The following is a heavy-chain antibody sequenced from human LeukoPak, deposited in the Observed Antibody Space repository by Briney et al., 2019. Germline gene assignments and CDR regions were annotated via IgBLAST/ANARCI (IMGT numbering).Heavy chain of an antibody. CDR2: ICGSGGCT. CDR1: GFTFNTYA. D-gene: IGHD6-19*01. J-gene: IGHJ4*02. CDR3: AKTTVGYSSGRYPGWPADC. Sequence: GGSLRLSCEASGFTFNTYAIYWVRQAPGKGLEWVSGICGSGGCTYYADSVKGRFTISRDNSKNTAYLRMNSLTADDTAVYYCAKTTVGYSSGRYPGWPADCWGQGTLVTVSS. V-gene: IGHV3-23*01.